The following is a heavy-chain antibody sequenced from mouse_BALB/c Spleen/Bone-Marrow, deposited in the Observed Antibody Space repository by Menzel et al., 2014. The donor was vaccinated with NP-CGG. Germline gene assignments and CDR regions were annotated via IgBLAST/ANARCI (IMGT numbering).Heavy chain of an antibody. Sequence: EVQLQQSGAELVKPGASVKLSCTASGFNIKDTYMHWVKRRPEQGLEWIGRIDPANVNTKYDPKFQGKATITADTSSNTACLQLSSLTSEDTAAYYCASYVYGYYFDYWGQGTTLTVSS. D-gene: IGHD1-1*01. V-gene: IGHV14-3*02. CDR2: IDPANVNT. CDR1: GFNIKDTY. J-gene: IGHJ2*01. CDR3: ASYVYGYYFDY.